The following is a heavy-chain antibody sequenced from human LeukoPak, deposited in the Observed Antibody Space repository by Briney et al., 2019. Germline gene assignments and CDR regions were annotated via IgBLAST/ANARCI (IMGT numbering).Heavy chain of an antibody. V-gene: IGHV3-23*01. CDR1: GFTFSSYA. CDR2: ISGSGGST. J-gene: IGHJ2*01. D-gene: IGHD3/OR15-3a*01. Sequence: PGGTLRLSCAASGFTFSSYAMSWVRQAPGKGLEWVSSISGSGGSTYYADSVKGRFTISRDNSKNTLYMQMNSLRAKDTAVYYCAKDWTGTKPFDLWGRGTLVTVSS. CDR3: AKDWTGTKPFDL.